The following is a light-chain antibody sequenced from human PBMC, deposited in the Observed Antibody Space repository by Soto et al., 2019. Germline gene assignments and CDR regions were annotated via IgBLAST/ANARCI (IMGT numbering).Light chain of an antibody. Sequence: DIVMTQSPLSLPVIPGEPASISCRSSQILLHSDGYNSLHWYLQKPGQSPQLLIYLGSNRASGVPDRFSGSGSGTDFTLKISRVEAEDVGVYYCMQPLQSWTFGQGTKVDIK. V-gene: IGKV2-28*01. CDR2: LGS. CDR1: QILLHSDGYNS. J-gene: IGKJ1*01. CDR3: MQPLQSWT.